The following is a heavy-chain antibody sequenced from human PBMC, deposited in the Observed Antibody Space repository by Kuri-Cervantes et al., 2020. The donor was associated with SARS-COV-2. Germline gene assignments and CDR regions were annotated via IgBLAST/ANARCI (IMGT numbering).Heavy chain of an antibody. CDR1: GFTFSSYS. CDR3: ARGRYDFWSGFFPPTL. V-gene: IGHV3-21*01. Sequence: GGSLRLSCAASGFTFSSYSMNWVRQAPGKGLEWVSSISSSSSYIYYADSVKGRFTISRDNAKNSLYLQMNSLGAEDTAVYYCARGRYDFWSGFFPPTLWGQGTLVTVSS. CDR2: ISSSSSYI. D-gene: IGHD3-3*01. J-gene: IGHJ4*02.